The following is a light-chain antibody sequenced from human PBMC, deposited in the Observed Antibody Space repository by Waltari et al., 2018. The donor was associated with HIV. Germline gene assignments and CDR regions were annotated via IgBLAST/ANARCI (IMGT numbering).Light chain of an antibody. CDR3: SSSAGGDTLV. CDR2: EIT. V-gene: IGLV2-8*01. Sequence: QSALTQPPSASGFPGQSVTLPCTGTSSDVGSSNYVAWYQQYPGKAPKLLIYEITKRPSGVPDRFSGSKSGNTASLTVSGLQAEDEADYYCSSSAGGDTLVFGGGTKLTVL. J-gene: IGLJ3*02. CDR1: SSDVGSSNY.